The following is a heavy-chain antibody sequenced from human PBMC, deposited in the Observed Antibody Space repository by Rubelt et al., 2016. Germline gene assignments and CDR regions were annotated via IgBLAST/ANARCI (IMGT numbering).Heavy chain of an antibody. J-gene: IGHJ5*01. CDR2: IYHSGST. CDR1: GYSISSGHY. Sequence: QLQLQESGPGLVKSSETLSLTCTVSGYSISSGHYWVWIRQPPRKGLDWIGIIYHSGSTYYNPSLKRRIPLILYTSKNQFCQYLTAQDDADTAEDCCETDLRRRYHYGALDSWGHGTRVTVSS. D-gene: IGHD4-17*01. CDR3: ETDLRRRYHYGALDS. V-gene: IGHV4-38-2*02.